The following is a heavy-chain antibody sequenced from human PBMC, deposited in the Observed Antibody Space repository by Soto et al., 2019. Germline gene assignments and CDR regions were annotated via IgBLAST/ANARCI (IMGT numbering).Heavy chain of an antibody. Sequence: PGGSLRLSCAASGFTFSGDWMNWVRQSPGKGLEWVSRIISGGARVSYADSVKGRFIITRDNAKNTLYLEMHSLTADDTAVYYCARERTSKGGMDIWGQGTTVTVSS. CDR1: GFTFSGDW. J-gene: IGHJ6*02. V-gene: IGHV3-74*01. CDR2: IISGGARV. CDR3: ARERTSKGGMDI.